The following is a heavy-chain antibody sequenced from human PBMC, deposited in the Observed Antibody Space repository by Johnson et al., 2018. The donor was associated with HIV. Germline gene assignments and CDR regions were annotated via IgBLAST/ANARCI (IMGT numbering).Heavy chain of an antibody. Sequence: VQLVESGGGLVQPGGSLRLSCAASGFTVSRNYMSWVRQAPGKGLEWVSVIYSGGSTHFADSVKGRFTISRDNSKNTVYLQMNSLRAEDTAVYYCARDQRSSGLNDQTDAFDIWGQGTMVTVSS. J-gene: IGHJ3*02. V-gene: IGHV3-66*01. D-gene: IGHD6-19*01. CDR2: IYSGGST. CDR1: GFTVSRNY. CDR3: ARDQRSSGLNDQTDAFDI.